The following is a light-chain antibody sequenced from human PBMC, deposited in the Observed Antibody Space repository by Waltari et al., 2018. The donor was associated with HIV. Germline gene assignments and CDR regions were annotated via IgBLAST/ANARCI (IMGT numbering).Light chain of an antibody. V-gene: IGLV2-14*01. CDR2: EDT. CDR1: SDDVVGSSY. Sequence: QSALTQPASVSASPGQSITISCPGSSDDVVGSSYVSWYQQFPGQAPKLLISEDTDRASEISLRFSGSKSANTASLTISGLRPEDEADYFCASFSSTFTYVFGTGTKVTVL. CDR3: ASFSSTFTYV. J-gene: IGLJ1*01.